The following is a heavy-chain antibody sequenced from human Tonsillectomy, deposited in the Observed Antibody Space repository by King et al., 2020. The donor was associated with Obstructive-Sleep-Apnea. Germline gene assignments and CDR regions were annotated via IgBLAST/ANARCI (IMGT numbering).Heavy chain of an antibody. D-gene: IGHD2-15*01. V-gene: IGHV4-34*01. J-gene: IGHJ5*02. CDR2: INHSGST. CDR1: GGSFSDYY. Sequence: VQLQQWGTGLLKPSETLSLTCAVYGGSFSDYYWSWILQPPGKGLEWIGEINHSGSTNYNPSLKSRVTISVDTSKNQFSLKLSSVTAADTAVYYCASGVVVVVAATRGWSFDPWGQGTLVTVSS. CDR3: ASGVVVVVAATRGWSFDP.